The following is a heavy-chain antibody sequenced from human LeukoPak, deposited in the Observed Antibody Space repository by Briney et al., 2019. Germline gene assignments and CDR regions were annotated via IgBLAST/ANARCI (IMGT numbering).Heavy chain of an antibody. CDR1: GYTFTSYD. CDR2: VNPNSGNT. J-gene: IGHJ4*02. D-gene: IGHD6-6*01. Sequence: GASVKVSCKASGYTFTSYDINWVRQATGQGLEWMGWVNPNSGNTGYAQKFQGRVTMTRNTSISTAYMELSSLRSEDTAVYYCARDWSIAARQRFGYWGQGTLVTVSS. V-gene: IGHV1-8*01. CDR3: ARDWSIAARQRFGY.